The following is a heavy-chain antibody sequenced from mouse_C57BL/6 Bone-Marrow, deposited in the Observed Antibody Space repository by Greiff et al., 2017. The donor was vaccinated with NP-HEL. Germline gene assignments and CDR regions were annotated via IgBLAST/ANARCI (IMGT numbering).Heavy chain of an antibody. V-gene: IGHV5-9-1*02. J-gene: IGHJ2*01. D-gene: IGHD4-1*01. CDR1: GFTFSSYA. CDR2: ICSGGDYI. CDR3: TRGGANWDYFDY. Sequence: EVKLVESGEGLVKPGGSLKLSCAASGFTFSSYAMSWVRQTPETRLEWVAYICSGGDYIYYADTVTGRFSISRDNARNTLYLQMSSLKTEDTAMYYCTRGGANWDYFDYWGQGTTLTVSS.